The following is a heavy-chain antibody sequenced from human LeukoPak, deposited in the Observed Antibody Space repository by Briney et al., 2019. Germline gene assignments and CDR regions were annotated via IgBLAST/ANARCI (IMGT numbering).Heavy chain of an antibody. CDR2: ISSISTYI. D-gene: IGHD3-10*01. CDR1: GFTFSSYS. J-gene: IGHJ4*02. CDR3: ARDAPPGSGNPGGRASDY. V-gene: IGHV3-21*01. Sequence: PGGSLRLSCAASGFTFSSYSMNWVRQAPGKGLEWVSSISSISTYIYYADSVKGRFTISRDSATNSLYLQMLSLRADDTAVYYCARDAPPGSGNPGGRASDYWGQGTLVTVSS.